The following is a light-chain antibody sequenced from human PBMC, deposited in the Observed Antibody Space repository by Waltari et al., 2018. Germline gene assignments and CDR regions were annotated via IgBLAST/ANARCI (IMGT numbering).Light chain of an antibody. V-gene: IGKV3-15*01. Sequence: EIVMTQSPATLSVFPGERATLSFRASQSIRRNSAWYQHKPGQAPRLLIYGASTRATGIPARFSGSGSGTEFTLTISSLQSEDFAVYFCQQYDTWLGTFGQGTKVEIK. J-gene: IGKJ1*01. CDR3: QQYDTWLGT. CDR2: GAS. CDR1: QSIRRN.